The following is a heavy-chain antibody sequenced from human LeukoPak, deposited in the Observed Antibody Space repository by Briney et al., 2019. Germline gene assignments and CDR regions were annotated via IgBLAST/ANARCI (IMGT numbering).Heavy chain of an antibody. CDR1: GFTFSSYG. CDR3: AKEDLCSSTSCYGVGGGYYFDY. CDR2: ISYDGSNK. D-gene: IGHD2-2*01. V-gene: IGHV3-30*18. Sequence: AGGSLRLSCAASGFTFSSYGMHWVRQAPGKGLEWVAVISYDGSNKYYADSVKGRFTISRDNSKNTLYLQMNSLRAEDTAVYYCAKEDLCSSTSCYGVGGGYYFDYWGQGTPVTVSS. J-gene: IGHJ4*02.